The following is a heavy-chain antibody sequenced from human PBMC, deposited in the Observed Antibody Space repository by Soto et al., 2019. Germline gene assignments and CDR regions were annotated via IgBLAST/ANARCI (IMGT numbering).Heavy chain of an antibody. V-gene: IGHV3-48*03. CDR1: GFTFSSYE. J-gene: IGHJ6*02. CDR2: ISSSGSTI. CDR3: ARVGRIAARPYYYYGMDV. D-gene: IGHD6-6*01. Sequence: LRLSCAASGFTFSSYEMNWVRQAPGKGLEWVSYISSSGSTIYYADSVKGRFTISRDNAKNSLYLQMNSLRAEDTAVYYCARVGRIAARPYYYYGMDVWGQGTTVTVSS.